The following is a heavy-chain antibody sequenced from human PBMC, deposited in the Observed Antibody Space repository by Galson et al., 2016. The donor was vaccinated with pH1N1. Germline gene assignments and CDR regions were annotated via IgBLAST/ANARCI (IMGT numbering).Heavy chain of an antibody. CDR2: IYHSGST. Sequence: ETLSLTCAVSGQSMSSDNYWGWARQPPGKGLEWIGSIYHSGSTYYTPSLKSRVTISVDTSINQFSLTFASVTAADMAVYFCARHLRTVGLEYRTSYFDSWGQGTLVTVSS. CDR1: GQSMSSDNY. CDR3: ARHLRTVGLEYRTSYFDS. J-gene: IGHJ4*02. D-gene: IGHD1-26*01. V-gene: IGHV4-38-2*01.